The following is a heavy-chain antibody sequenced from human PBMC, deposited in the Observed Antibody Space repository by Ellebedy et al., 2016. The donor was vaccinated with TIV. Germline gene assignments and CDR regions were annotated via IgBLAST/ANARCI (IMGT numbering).Heavy chain of an antibody. D-gene: IGHD6-19*01. Sequence: GGSLRLSXAASGFTFSSFGMHWVRQAPDKGLEWVAVISYDGSNKYYADSVKGRFTISRDNAKNSLYLQMNSLRAEDTAVYYCARDHRPYSSGWYPNWFNPWGQGTLVTVSS. CDR3: ARDHRPYSSGWYPNWFNP. J-gene: IGHJ5*02. CDR1: GFTFSSFG. CDR2: ISYDGSNK. V-gene: IGHV3-30*03.